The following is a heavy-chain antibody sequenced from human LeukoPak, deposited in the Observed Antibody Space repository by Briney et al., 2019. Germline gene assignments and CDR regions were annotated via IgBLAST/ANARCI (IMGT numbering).Heavy chain of an antibody. CDR2: ISGSGGST. J-gene: IGHJ4*02. CDR1: GFTFSSYA. CDR3: AKDMILGSSWENRLGDY. D-gene: IGHD6-13*01. Sequence: GGSLRLSCAASGFTFSSYAMSWVRHAPGKGLEWVSAISGSGGSTYYADSVKGRFTISRDNSKNTLYLQMNSLRAEDTAVYYCAKDMILGSSWENRLGDYWGQGTLVTVSS. V-gene: IGHV3-23*01.